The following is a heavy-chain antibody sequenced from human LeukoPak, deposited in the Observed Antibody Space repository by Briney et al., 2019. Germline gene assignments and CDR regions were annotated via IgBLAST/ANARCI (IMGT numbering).Heavy chain of an antibody. CDR2: INPTVGDT. D-gene: IGHD6-13*01. CDR3: ARYGFSSSWQGGWHAFDI. CDR1: GYTLTSYY. V-gene: IGHV1-46*01. Sequence: ASVKVSCKASGYTLTSYYMHWVRQAPGQGLEWMGIINPTVGDTIYAQKFQGRVSMTRDMSTSTVYMELSSLRSDDTAVYYCARYGFSSSWQGGWHAFDIWGQGTMVTVSS. J-gene: IGHJ3*02.